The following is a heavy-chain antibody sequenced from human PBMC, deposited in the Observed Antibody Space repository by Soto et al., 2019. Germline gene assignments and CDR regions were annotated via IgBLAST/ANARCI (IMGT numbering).Heavy chain of an antibody. D-gene: IGHD6-13*01. CDR2: IHYSGTT. J-gene: IGHJ4*02. CDR1: GGSMRNYF. Sequence: KPSETLSLTCTVSGGSMRNYFWTWIRQPPGKGLEWIGYIHYSGTTSFFPSYNPSLRSRVTISEDTSKNQFSLKLLSVTTADTAVYFCAAGEASSRNLAPYYLDFWGQGPWSPSPQ. CDR3: AAGEASSRNLAPYYLDF. V-gene: IGHV4-59*01.